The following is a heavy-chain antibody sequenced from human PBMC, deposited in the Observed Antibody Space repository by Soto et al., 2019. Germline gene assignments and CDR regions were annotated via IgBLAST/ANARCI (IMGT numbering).Heavy chain of an antibody. CDR3: ARRSYCDGDCTRRPYGYCCMDV. CDR1: GYSFISYW. CDR2: IYPGASPT. D-gene: IGHD2-21*02. Sequence: PGPSLKISCMASGYSFISYWIGWLRQMPGKGLEWMGIIYPGASPTRYSRSLQGQVTMSAGKSTSSAYLQWSILRASDTAMYYCARRSYCDGDCTRRPYGYCCMDVWGKGTRVTVSS. V-gene: IGHV5-51*01. J-gene: IGHJ6*04.